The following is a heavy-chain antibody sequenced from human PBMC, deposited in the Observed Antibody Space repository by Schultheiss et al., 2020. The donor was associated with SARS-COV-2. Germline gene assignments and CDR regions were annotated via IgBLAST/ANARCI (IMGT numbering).Heavy chain of an antibody. CDR3: AGIVVVAARFPFDP. CDR1: GGSFSGYY. D-gene: IGHD2-15*01. Sequence: SETLSLTCAVYGGSFSGYYWSWIRQPPGKGLEWIGYIYYSGTTNYNPSLKSRVTISVDTSKNQFSLKLSSVTAADTAVYYCAGIVVVAARFPFDPWGQGTLVTVSS. V-gene: IGHV4-34*01. J-gene: IGHJ5*02. CDR2: IYYSGTT.